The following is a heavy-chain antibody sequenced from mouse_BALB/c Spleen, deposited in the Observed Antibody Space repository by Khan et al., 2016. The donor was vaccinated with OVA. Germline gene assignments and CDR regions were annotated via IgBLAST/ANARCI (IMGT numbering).Heavy chain of an antibody. Sequence: QVTLKESGPGILQPSQTLSLTCSFSGFSLSTSGVGVSWIRQPSGKGLEWLAYIYWDDDKRYNPPLRSRLTISKDASRNQVFLKITSVDTADTATYYCARRPRGVFSDYLFAYWGQGTLVTVST. J-gene: IGHJ3*01. CDR2: IYWDDDK. CDR3: ARRPRGVFSDYLFAY. D-gene: IGHD2-4*01. CDR1: GFSLSTSGVG. V-gene: IGHV8-12*01.